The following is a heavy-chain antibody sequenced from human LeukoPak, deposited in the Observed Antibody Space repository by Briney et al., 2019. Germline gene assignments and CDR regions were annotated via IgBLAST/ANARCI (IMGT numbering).Heavy chain of an antibody. CDR1: GYTFTSYD. Sequence: GASVKVSCKASGYTFTSYDINWVRQATGQGLEWMGWMNPNSGNTGYAQKFQGRVTITRNTSISTAYMELSSLRSEDTAVYYCARTPPGYLHSWSGYSYFDYWGQGTQVTVSS. J-gene: IGHJ4*02. D-gene: IGHD3-3*02. V-gene: IGHV1-8*03. CDR2: MNPNSGNT. CDR3: ARTPPGYLHSWSGYSYFDY.